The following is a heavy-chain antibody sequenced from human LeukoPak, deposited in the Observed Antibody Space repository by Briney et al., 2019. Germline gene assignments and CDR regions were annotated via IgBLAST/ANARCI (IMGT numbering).Heavy chain of an antibody. J-gene: IGHJ4*02. CDR2: INPNSGGT. CDR3: ARSGSYPSYFDY. D-gene: IGHD1-26*01. Sequence: ASVKVSCKASGYTFTGYYMHWARQAPGQGLEWMGRINPNSGGTNYAQKFQGRVTMTRDTSISTAYMELSRLRSDDTAAYYCARSGSYPSYFDYWGQGALVTVSS. CDR1: GYTFTGYY. V-gene: IGHV1-2*06.